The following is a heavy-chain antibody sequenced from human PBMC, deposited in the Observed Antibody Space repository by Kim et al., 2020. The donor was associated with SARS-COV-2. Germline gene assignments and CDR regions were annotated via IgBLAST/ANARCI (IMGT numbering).Heavy chain of an antibody. V-gene: IGHV1-69*13. Sequence: SVKVSCKASGGTFSSYAISWVRQAPGQGLEWMGGIIPIFGTANYAQKFQGRVTITADGSTSTAYMELSSLRSEDTAVYYCARGTYYYDSTGGTSWGQGTLVTVSS. CDR2: IIPIFGTA. D-gene: IGHD3-22*01. J-gene: IGHJ5*02. CDR1: GGTFSSYA. CDR3: ARGTYYYDSTGGTS.